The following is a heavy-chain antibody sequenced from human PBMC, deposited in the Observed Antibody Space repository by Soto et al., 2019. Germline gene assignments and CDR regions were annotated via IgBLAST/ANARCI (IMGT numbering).Heavy chain of an antibody. V-gene: IGHV3-74*01. CDR1: GFTISRYW. CDR3: ARGLFYATCGYYGY. CDR2: TNSDGSTT. D-gene: IGHD3-3*01. J-gene: IGHJ4*02. Sequence: GGSLRLSCAASGFTISRYWMHWVRQAPGKGLVWVSRTNSDGSTTNYADSVKGRFTISRDNAKNTLYLQMNSLRVEDTHVYYWARGLFYATCGYYGYWGQGTQVTVSS.